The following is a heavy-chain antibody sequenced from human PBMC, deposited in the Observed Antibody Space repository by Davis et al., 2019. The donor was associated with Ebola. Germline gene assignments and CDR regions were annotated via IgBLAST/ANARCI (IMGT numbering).Heavy chain of an antibody. CDR2: ISSSSSTI. CDR3: ARAGVNSYDSSGYYYDY. J-gene: IGHJ4*02. D-gene: IGHD3-22*01. V-gene: IGHV3-48*02. CDR1: GFTFTRYS. Sequence: GESLKISCAASGFTFTRYSMNWVRQAPGKGLEWVSYISSSSSTIYYADSVKGRFTISRDNAKNSLYLQMNSLRDEDTAVYICARAGVNSYDSSGYYYDYWGQGTLVTVSS.